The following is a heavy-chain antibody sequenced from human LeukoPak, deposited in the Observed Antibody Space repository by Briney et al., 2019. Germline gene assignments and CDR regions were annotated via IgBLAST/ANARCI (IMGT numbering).Heavy chain of an antibody. Sequence: GGSLRLSCVPSGFTLSSYWMSWVRQAPGKGLEWVANIKQDGSEKYYVDSVKGRFTISRDNAKNSLYLQMNSLRAEDTAVYYCARDAQPSSFGYWGQGTLVTVSS. V-gene: IGHV3-7*01. CDR1: GFTLSSYW. D-gene: IGHD2-2*01. CDR3: ARDAQPSSFGY. J-gene: IGHJ4*02. CDR2: IKQDGSEK.